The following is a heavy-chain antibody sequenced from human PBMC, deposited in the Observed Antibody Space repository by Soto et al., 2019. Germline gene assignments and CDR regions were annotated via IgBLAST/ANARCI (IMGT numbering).Heavy chain of an antibody. D-gene: IGHD3-10*01. V-gene: IGHV4-59*01. Sequence: SETLSLTCTVSGGSISSYYWSWIRQPPGKGLEWIGYIYYSGSTNYNPSLKSRVTISVDTSKNQFSLKLSSVTAADTAVYYCARGGILLRFPYGQGTLVTVSS. CDR2: IYYSGST. J-gene: IGHJ5*02. CDR3: ARGGILLRFP. CDR1: GGSISSYY.